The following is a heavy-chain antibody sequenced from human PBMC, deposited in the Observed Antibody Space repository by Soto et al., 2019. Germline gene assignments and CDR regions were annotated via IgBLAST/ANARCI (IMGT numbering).Heavy chain of an antibody. CDR2: IIPIFGTA. J-gene: IGHJ4*02. CDR1: GGTFSSYT. D-gene: IGHD3-22*01. CDR3: ARDRGAKYYDSSGYLDY. Sequence: GASVKVSCKASGGTFSSYTISWVRQAPGQGLEWMGGIIPIFGTANYAQKFQGRVTITADESTSTAYMELSSLRSEDTAVYYCARDRGAKYYDSSGYLDYWGQGTLVTSPQ. V-gene: IGHV1-69*13.